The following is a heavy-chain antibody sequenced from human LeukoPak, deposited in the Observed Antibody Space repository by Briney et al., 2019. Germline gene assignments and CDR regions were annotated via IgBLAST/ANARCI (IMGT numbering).Heavy chain of an antibody. CDR1: GGSISSYY. V-gene: IGHV4-59*01. CDR3: ARGVWSSGWSAYYFDY. D-gene: IGHD6-19*01. CDR2: IYYSGST. J-gene: IGHJ4*02. Sequence: PSETPSLTCTVSGGSISSYYWSWIRQPPGKGLEWIANIYYSGSTNYSPSLRSRVTISVDTSKNQFSLELTSVTTADTAVYYCARGVWSSGWSAYYFDYWGQGTLVTVSS.